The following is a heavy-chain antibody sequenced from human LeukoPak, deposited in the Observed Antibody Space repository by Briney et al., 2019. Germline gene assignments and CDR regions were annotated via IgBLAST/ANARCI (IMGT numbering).Heavy chain of an antibody. CDR2: INSNGGST. Sequence: PGGSLRLSCAASGSTFTSYAMNWVRQAPGKGLEWVSSINSNGGSTYYIDSVKGRFTVSRDNSKNTLYLQMNSLRAEDTAVYYCAKVARGAPTDYWGQGTLVAVSS. D-gene: IGHD3-10*01. V-gene: IGHV3-23*01. CDR3: AKVARGAPTDY. J-gene: IGHJ4*02. CDR1: GSTFTSYA.